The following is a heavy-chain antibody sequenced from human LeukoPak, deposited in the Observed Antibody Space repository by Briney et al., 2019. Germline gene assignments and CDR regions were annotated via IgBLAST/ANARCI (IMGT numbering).Heavy chain of an antibody. D-gene: IGHD5-18*01. CDR1: GGSISSYY. Sequence: AETLSLTCTVCGGSISSYYWSWVRQPPGKGLEGIGYIYTSGSTNYNPSLKSRVTISVDTSKNQFSLKLSSVTAADTAVYYCAALTYSYGFWWFGPWGQGTLVTVSS. V-gene: IGHV4-4*09. CDR3: AALTYSYGFWWFGP. J-gene: IGHJ5*02. CDR2: IYTSGST.